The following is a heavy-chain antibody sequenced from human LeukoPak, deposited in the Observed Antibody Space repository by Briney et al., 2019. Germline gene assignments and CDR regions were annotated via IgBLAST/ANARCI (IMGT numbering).Heavy chain of an antibody. CDR1: GFTFSSYE. CDR2: INSGGSTL. CDR3: ARIHNLGILAHFDY. V-gene: IGHV3-48*03. D-gene: IGHD1-1*01. J-gene: IGHJ4*02. Sequence: GESLKISCAASGFTFSSYEMNWVRQAPGKGLEWVSYINSGGSTLYYADSVKGRFTISRDNAKNSLYLQMNSLRAEDTAVYYCARIHNLGILAHFDYWGQGTLVTVSS.